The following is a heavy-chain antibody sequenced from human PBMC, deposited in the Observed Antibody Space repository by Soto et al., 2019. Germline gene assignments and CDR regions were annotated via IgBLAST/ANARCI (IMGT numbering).Heavy chain of an antibody. D-gene: IGHD3-9*01. V-gene: IGHV3-48*01. CDR1: GFTFSSYS. Sequence: GGSLRLSCAASGFTFSSYSMNWVRQAPGKGLEWVSYISSSSSTIYYADSVKGRFTISRDNAKNSLYLQMNSLRAEDTAVYYCARDSGAHYDILTGYSAPDFDYWGQGTLVTVSS. CDR2: ISSSSSTI. CDR3: ARDSGAHYDILTGYSAPDFDY. J-gene: IGHJ4*02.